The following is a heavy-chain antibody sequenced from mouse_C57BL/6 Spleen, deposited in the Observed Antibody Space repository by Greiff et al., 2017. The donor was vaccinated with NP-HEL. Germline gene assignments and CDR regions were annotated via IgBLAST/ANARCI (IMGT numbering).Heavy chain of an antibody. CDR2: INPNNGGT. Sequence: EVKLVESGPELVKPGASVKIPCKASGYTFTDYNMDWVKQSHGKSLEWIGDINPNNGGTIYNQKFKGKATLTVDKSSSTAYMELRSLTSEDTAVYYCARVRRGFAYWGQGTLVTVSA. V-gene: IGHV1-18*01. CDR3: ARVRRGFAY. CDR1: GYTFTDYN. J-gene: IGHJ3*01.